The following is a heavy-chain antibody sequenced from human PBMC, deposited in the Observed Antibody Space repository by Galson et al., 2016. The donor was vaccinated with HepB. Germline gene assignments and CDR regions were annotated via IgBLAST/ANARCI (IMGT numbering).Heavy chain of an antibody. J-gene: IGHJ2*01. Sequence: QSGAEVKKPGESLKISCEGSGFSLSTYWIGWVRQMPGKGLEWMGTIYAGDSDTRYSPSFQGQVTISVDKSINTAYLQWSRLEASDTAMYYCARGLVFVSNWHFNLWGRGTLVTVSS. CDR2: IYAGDSDT. V-gene: IGHV5-51*01. CDR1: GFSLSTYW. CDR3: ARGLVFVSNWHFNL. D-gene: IGHD2-15*01.